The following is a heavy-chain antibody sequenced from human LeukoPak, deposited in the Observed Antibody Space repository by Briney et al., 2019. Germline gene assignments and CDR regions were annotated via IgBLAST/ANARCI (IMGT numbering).Heavy chain of an antibody. D-gene: IGHD6-13*01. CDR3: AKDDSSWYY. V-gene: IGHV3-23*01. J-gene: IGHJ4*02. CDR2: ISSSGGST. CDR1: GFTFSSYA. Sequence: GGSLRLSCAASGFTFSSYAMNWVRQAPGKGLEWVSTISSSGGSTYYADSMKGRFTISRDNSKNTLYLQMNSLRVEDTAVYYCAKDDSSWYYWGQGTLVTVSS.